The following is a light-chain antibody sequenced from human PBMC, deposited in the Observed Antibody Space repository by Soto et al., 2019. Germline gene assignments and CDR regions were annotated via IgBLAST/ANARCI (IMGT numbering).Light chain of an antibody. J-gene: IGKJ4*01. CDR2: DAS. CDR1: QSVGNY. Sequence: EIVLTQSPATLSLSPGERATLSCRASQSVGNYLVWYQLKPGQAPRLLIYDASNRATDIPARFSGSGSGTDFTLTISSLEPEDFAVYYCQQRRSWPLTFGGGTKVEIK. CDR3: QQRRSWPLT. V-gene: IGKV3-11*01.